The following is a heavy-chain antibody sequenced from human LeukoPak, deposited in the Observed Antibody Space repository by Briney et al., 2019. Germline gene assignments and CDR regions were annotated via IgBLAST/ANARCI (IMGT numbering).Heavy chain of an antibody. CDR2: MNPNSGNT. V-gene: IGHV1-8*03. D-gene: IGHD3-3*01. Sequence: VASVKVSCKASGYTFTSYDINWVRQATGQGLEWMGWMNPNSGNTGYAQKFQGRVTITRNTSMSTAYMELSSLRSEDTAVYYCARGGRITIFGVVIKHYFDYWGQGTLVTVSS. J-gene: IGHJ4*02. CDR1: GYTFTSYD. CDR3: ARGGRITIFGVVIKHYFDY.